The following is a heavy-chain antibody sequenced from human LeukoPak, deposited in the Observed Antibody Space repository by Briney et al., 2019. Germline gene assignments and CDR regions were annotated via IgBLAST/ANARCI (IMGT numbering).Heavy chain of an antibody. D-gene: IGHD5-18*01. J-gene: IGHJ6*02. V-gene: IGHV3-74*01. Sequence: GGSLRLSCAASGFTFTTYWMHWVRQAPGRGLVWVSHINSDGSITSYADSVKGRFTISRDNAKNTLYLQMNSLRAEDTAVYYCARDAVDTANAVWGQGTTVTVSS. CDR2: INSDGSIT. CDR1: GFTFTTYW. CDR3: ARDAVDTANAV.